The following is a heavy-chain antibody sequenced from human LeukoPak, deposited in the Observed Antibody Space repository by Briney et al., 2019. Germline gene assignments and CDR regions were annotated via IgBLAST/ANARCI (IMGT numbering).Heavy chain of an antibody. CDR1: GFTFSDYY. J-gene: IGHJ4*02. Sequence: GGSLRLSCAASGFTFSDYYMSWIRQAPGKGLEWVSYISSSGSTIYYADSVKGRFTISRDNAKNSLYLQMNSLRAEDTAVYYCARERPNLYDSSGYFDCWGQGTLVTVSS. V-gene: IGHV3-11*01. CDR3: ARERPNLYDSSGYFDC. D-gene: IGHD3-22*01. CDR2: ISSSGSTI.